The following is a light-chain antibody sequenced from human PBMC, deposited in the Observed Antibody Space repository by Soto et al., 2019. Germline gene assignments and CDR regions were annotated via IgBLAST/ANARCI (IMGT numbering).Light chain of an antibody. CDR1: QSISSY. CDR3: QQSYSTPLT. CDR2: AAS. Sequence: DIQMTQSPSSLSASVGDRVTITCRASQSISSYLNWYQQKPGKAPTRLIYAASSGQSGVPSRFSGSGSGTDFTLTISSLQPEDCATYYCQQSYSTPLTFGGGTKVEIK. J-gene: IGKJ4*01. V-gene: IGKV1-39*01.